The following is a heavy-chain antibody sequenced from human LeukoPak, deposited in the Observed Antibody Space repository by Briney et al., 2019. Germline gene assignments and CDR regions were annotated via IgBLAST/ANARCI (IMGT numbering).Heavy chain of an antibody. Sequence: GGSLRLSCAASGFTVSSNYMSWVRQAPGKGLEWVSVIYSGGSTYYADSVKGRFTISRDNSKNTLYLQMNSLRAEDTAVYYCARRDIVVVNGMDDWGQGTTVTVSS. CDR3: ARRDIVVVNGMDD. J-gene: IGHJ6*02. D-gene: IGHD2-2*01. CDR2: IYSGGST. CDR1: GFTVSSNY. V-gene: IGHV3-53*01.